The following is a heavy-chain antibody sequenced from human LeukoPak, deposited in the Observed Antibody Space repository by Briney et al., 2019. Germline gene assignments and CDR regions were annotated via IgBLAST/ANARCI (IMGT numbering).Heavy chain of an antibody. J-gene: IGHJ1*01. Sequence: GGSLRLSCAASGFTVSSNYMSWVRQAPGKGLEWVSVIYSGGSTYYADSVKGRFTISRDNSKNTLYLQMNSLRAEDAAVYYCAKDPGIAAAGRGDFQHWGQGTLVTVSS. V-gene: IGHV3-66*01. CDR3: AKDPGIAAAGRGDFQH. D-gene: IGHD6-13*01. CDR1: GFTVSSNY. CDR2: IYSGGST.